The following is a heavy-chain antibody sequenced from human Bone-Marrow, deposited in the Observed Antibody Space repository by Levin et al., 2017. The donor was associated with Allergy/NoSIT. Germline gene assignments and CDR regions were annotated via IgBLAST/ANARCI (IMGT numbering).Heavy chain of an antibody. Sequence: SETLSLTCAVYGGSFSGYYWSWIRQPPGKGLEWIGEINHSGSTNYNPSLKSRVTISVDTSKNQFSLKLSSVTAADTAVYYCARERWPSGYFQHWGQGTLVTVSS. V-gene: IGHV4-34*01. CDR1: GGSFSGYY. CDR3: ARERWPSGYFQH. D-gene: IGHD5-24*01. J-gene: IGHJ1*01. CDR2: INHSGST.